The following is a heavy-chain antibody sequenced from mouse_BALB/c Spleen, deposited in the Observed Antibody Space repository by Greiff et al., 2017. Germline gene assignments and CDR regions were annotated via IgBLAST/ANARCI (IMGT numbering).Heavy chain of an antibody. D-gene: IGHD1-1*01. CDR1: GFTFSSYA. Sequence: EVQVVESGGGLVKPGGSLKLSCAASGFTFSSYAMSWVRQTPEKRLEWVASISSGGSTYYPDSVKGRFTISRDNARNILYLQMSSLRSEDTAMYYCARDGSLYYAMDYWGQGTSVTVSS. V-gene: IGHV5-6-5*01. CDR3: ARDGSLYYAMDY. J-gene: IGHJ4*01. CDR2: ISSGGST.